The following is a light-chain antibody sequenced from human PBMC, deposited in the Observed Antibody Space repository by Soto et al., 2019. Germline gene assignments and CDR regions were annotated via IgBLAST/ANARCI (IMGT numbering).Light chain of an antibody. V-gene: IGLV2-14*03. CDR1: SSDVGGFNY. J-gene: IGLJ2*01. Sequence: QSVLTQPASVSGSPGQSITISCTGTSSDVGGFNYVSWYQHHPGKAPKLMIYDVSNRPSGVSDRFSGSKSGNTASLTISGLQAEDEAYYYCSSYASTTLLVFGGGTKLTFL. CDR2: DVS. CDR3: SSYASTTLLV.